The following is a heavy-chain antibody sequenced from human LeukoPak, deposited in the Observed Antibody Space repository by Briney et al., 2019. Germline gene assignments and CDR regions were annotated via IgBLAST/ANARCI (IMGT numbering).Heavy chain of an antibody. Sequence: GSLRLSCAASGFTFSTYGMHWVRQAPGKGLEWVAFIRYDGSNKYYADSVKGRFTISRDNSKNTLYPQMNSLRAEDTAVYYCARYDTRPFPYYFDYWGQGILVTVSS. D-gene: IGHD2-15*01. CDR3: ARYDTRPFPYYFDY. J-gene: IGHJ4*02. V-gene: IGHV3-30*02. CDR2: IRYDGSNK. CDR1: GFTFSTYG.